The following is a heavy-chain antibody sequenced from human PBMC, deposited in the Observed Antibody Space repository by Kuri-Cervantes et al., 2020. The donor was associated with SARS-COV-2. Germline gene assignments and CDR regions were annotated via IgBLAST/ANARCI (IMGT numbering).Heavy chain of an antibody. CDR1: GYTFTSYD. CDR2: MNPNSGNT. CDR3: ARDPPVAKKFIVATTTKTLVDDY. V-gene: IGHV1-8*01. J-gene: IGHJ4*02. Sequence: ASVKVSCKASGYTFTSYDINWVRQATGQGLEWMGWMNPNSGNTGYAQKFQGRATMTRNTSISTAYMELSSLRSEDTAVYYCARDPPVAKKFIVATTTKTLVDDYWGQGTLVTVSS. D-gene: IGHD5-12*01.